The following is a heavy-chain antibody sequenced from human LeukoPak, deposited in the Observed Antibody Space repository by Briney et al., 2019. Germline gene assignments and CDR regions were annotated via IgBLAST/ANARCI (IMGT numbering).Heavy chain of an antibody. CDR3: AREDSGYSGYETTFDY. J-gene: IGHJ4*02. CDR1: GGTFSSYA. D-gene: IGHD5-12*01. CDR2: IIPILGIA. V-gene: IGHV1-69*04. Sequence: SVKVSCKASGGTFSSYAISWVRQAPGQGLEWMGRIIPILGIANYAQKFQGRVTITADKSTSTSYMELSSLRSEDTAVYYCAREDSGYSGYETTFDYWGQGTLVTVSS.